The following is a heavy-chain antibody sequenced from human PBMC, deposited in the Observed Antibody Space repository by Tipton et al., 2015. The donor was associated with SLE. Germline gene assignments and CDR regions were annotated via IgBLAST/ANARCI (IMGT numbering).Heavy chain of an antibody. CDR1: GFTFDDYG. CDR3: ARVVSERYFDY. D-gene: IGHD5/OR15-5a*01. Sequence: LRLSCVVSGFTFDDYGMHWVRQPPGKGLEWIGNVYHWGNTYYNPSLMSRLTVSADTSKNQFSLRLSSVTAADTAVYYCARVVSERYFDYWGQGILVTVSS. V-gene: IGHV4-38-2*01. J-gene: IGHJ4*02. CDR2: VYHWGNT.